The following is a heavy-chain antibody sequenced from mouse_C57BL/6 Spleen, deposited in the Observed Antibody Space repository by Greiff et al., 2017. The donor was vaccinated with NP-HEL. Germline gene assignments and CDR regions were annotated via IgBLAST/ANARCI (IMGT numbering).Heavy chain of an antibody. D-gene: IGHD2-1*01. V-gene: IGHV2-5*01. CDR3: AKNDYCNYDWYFDV. CDR1: GFSLTSYG. J-gene: IGHJ1*03. Sequence: VKLQESGPGLVQPSQSLSITCTVSGFSLTSYGVHWVRQSPGKGLEWLGVIWRGGSTDYNAAFMSRLSITKNNSKSQVFFKMNSLQADDTAIYYCAKNDYCNYDWYFDVWGTGTTVTVSS. CDR2: IWRGGST.